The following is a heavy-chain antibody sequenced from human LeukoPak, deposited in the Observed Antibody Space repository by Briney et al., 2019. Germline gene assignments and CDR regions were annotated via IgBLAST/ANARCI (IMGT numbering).Heavy chain of an antibody. J-gene: IGHJ3*02. V-gene: IGHV3-33*01. CDR1: GFTFRTYG. CDR3: ASPSEYYDSSGYYSWAFDI. D-gene: IGHD3-22*01. Sequence: PGGSLRLSCAASGFTFRTYGMHWVRQAPGKGLEWVALIKYDGSNIYYGDSVRGRFTISRGNSKNTLYLQMNSLRAEDTAVYYCASPSEYYDSSGYYSWAFDIWGQGTMVTVSS. CDR2: IKYDGSNI.